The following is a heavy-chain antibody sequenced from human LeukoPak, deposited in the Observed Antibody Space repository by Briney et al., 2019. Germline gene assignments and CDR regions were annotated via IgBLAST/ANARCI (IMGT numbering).Heavy chain of an antibody. D-gene: IGHD3-3*01. CDR3: AILADFWSGYGSSNYYYYYMDV. Sequence: SVKVSCKASGYTFTSYGISWVRQAPGQGLEWMGWISAYNGNTNYAQKLQGRVTMTTDTSTSTAYMELRSLRSDDTAVYYCAILADFWSGYGSSNYYYYYMDVWGKGTTVTISS. CDR2: ISAYNGNT. J-gene: IGHJ6*03. V-gene: IGHV1-18*01. CDR1: GYTFTSYG.